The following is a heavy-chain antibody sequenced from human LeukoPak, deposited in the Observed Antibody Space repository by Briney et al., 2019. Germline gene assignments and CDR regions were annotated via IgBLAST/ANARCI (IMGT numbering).Heavy chain of an antibody. V-gene: IGHV4-39*01. D-gene: IGHD3-16*01. CDR1: GSFSTNYY. CDR2: IYYSGST. Sequence: SETLSLTCTVSGSFSTNYYWGWIRQPPGKGLEWIGSIYYSGSTYYNPSLKSRVTISVDTSKNQFSLKLSSVTAADTAVYYCATSSRAYYDYVWGSERGAFDIWGQGTMVTVSS. CDR3: ATSSRAYYDYVWGSERGAFDI. J-gene: IGHJ3*02.